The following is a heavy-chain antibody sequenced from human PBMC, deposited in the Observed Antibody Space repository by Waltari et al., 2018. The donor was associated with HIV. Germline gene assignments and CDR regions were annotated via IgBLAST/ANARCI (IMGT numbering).Heavy chain of an antibody. CDR1: GFTFDAYA. Sequence: EVQLVESGGGLVQPGRSLRLSCAASGFTFDAYAMHWVRQAPGNGLDGVSTIIWNSGSMVYADSVKCRFTISRDNAKNSLYLQMNSLRAEDTALYYCAKETLGGLGMDVWGQGTTVTVSS. CDR3: AKETLGGLGMDV. J-gene: IGHJ6*02. D-gene: IGHD3-16*01. V-gene: IGHV3-9*01. CDR2: IIWNSGSM.